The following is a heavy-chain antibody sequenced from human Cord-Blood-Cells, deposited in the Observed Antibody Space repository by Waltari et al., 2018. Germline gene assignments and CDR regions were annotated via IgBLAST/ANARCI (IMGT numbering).Heavy chain of an antibody. D-gene: IGHD2-2*01. Sequence: QVQLQQWGAGLLKPSETLSLTCAVYGGSFSGYYWSWIRQPPGKGLEWIGEINHSGSTNYTPSLKSRVTISVDTSKNQFSLKLSSVTAADTAVYYCARGEGYCSSTSCYYFDYWGQGTLVTVSS. V-gene: IGHV4-34*01. CDR3: ARGEGYCSSTSCYYFDY. CDR2: INHSGST. J-gene: IGHJ4*02. CDR1: GGSFSGYY.